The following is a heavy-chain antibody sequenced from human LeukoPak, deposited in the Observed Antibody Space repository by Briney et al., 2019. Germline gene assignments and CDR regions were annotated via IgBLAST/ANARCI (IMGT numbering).Heavy chain of an antibody. V-gene: IGHV4-4*02. D-gene: IGHD1/OR15-1a*01. Sequence: MASETLSLTCAVSGGSISSSNWWSWVRQPPGKGLERIGEIYHSGSTNYNPSLKSRVTISVDKSKNQFSLKLRSVSTADRAVYYCARRTYTWFDRWGQGSLVTV. CDR3: ARRTYTWFDR. CDR1: GGSISSSNW. J-gene: IGHJ5*02. CDR2: IYHSGST.